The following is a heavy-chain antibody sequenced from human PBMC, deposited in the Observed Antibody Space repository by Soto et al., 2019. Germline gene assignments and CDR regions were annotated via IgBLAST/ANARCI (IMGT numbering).Heavy chain of an antibody. CDR3: AKGVVMRAVLVALDI. CDR1: GFFCNDYA. Sequence: VQLLESGGGVVQPGGSLRLSCAASGFFCNDYAMTWVRQAPGKGLEWVSAMNDDGDSTYYADSVKGRFTISRDNSKNPVCLKMKSLRAEDTAAYHCAKGVVMRAVLVALDIWGQGTMFTVSS. D-gene: IGHD3-22*01. V-gene: IGHV3-23*01. CDR2: MNDDGDST. J-gene: IGHJ3*02.